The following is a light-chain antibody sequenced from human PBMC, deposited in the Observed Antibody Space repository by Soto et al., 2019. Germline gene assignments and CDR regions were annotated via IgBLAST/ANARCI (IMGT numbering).Light chain of an antibody. CDR2: SAS. Sequence: DMQLTQSPSFLSASVGDRVTSTCRASQDISSYLAWYQQRRGKVPRFLTHSASTLQSGDTSRFSATGSVTTFTPTTSSLQPEDIATYYCQHLNRFPRTFGQGTKVEV. J-gene: IGKJ1*01. V-gene: IGKV1-9*01. CDR1: QDISSY. CDR3: QHLNRFPRT.